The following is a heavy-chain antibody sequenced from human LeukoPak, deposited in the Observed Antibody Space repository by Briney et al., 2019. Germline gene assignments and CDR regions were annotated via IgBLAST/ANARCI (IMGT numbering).Heavy chain of an antibody. CDR1: GGTFSSYA. Sequence: ASVKVSCKASGGTFSSYAISWVRQAPGQGLEWMGRIIPIFGTANYAQKFQGRVTITTDESTSTAYMELSSLRSEDTAVYYCARAHDSSGYYYVGYFQHWGQGILVTVSS. CDR3: ARAHDSSGYYYVGYFQH. CDR2: IIPIFGTA. J-gene: IGHJ1*01. D-gene: IGHD3-22*01. V-gene: IGHV1-69*05.